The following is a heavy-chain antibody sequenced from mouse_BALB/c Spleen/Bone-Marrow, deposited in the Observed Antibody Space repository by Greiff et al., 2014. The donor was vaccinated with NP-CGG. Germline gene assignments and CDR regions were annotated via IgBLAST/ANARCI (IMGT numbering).Heavy chain of an antibody. Sequence: VQLQQPGAELVKPGASVKLSCTASGFNIKDTYMHWVKQRPEQGLEWIGRIDPANGNTKYDPKFQGKATITADTSSNTAYQQLSSLTSEDTAVYYCAPYYYGSSLFAYWGQGTLVTVSA. J-gene: IGHJ3*01. CDR2: IDPANGNT. D-gene: IGHD1-1*01. CDR1: GFNIKDTY. CDR3: APYYYGSSLFAY. V-gene: IGHV14-3*02.